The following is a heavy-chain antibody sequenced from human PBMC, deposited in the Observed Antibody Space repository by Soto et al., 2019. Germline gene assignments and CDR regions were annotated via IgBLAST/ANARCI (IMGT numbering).Heavy chain of an antibody. Sequence: QVQLVESGGGVVQPGRSLRLSCAASGFTFSSYGMHWVRQAPGKGLEWVAVISYDGSNKYYADSVKGRFTISRDNSKNTLYLQVNSLRAEDTAVYYCAKDRNYYDSSGSDYWGQGTLVTVSS. CDR2: ISYDGSNK. J-gene: IGHJ4*02. CDR1: GFTFSSYG. V-gene: IGHV3-30*18. CDR3: AKDRNYYDSSGSDY. D-gene: IGHD3-22*01.